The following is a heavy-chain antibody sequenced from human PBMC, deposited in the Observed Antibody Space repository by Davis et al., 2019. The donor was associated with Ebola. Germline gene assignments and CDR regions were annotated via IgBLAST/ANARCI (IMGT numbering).Heavy chain of an antibody. J-gene: IGHJ5*02. CDR2: IRSKANSYAT. Sequence: GESLKISCAASGFTFSGSAMHWVRQASGKGLEWVGRIRSKANSYATAYAASVKGRFTISRDDSKNTVYLQMDSLRADDTAVYYCATRDVSSNCFGFYPWGQGTLVTVSS. D-gene: IGHD6-13*01. V-gene: IGHV3-73*01. CDR1: GFTFSGSA. CDR3: ATRDVSSNCFGFYP.